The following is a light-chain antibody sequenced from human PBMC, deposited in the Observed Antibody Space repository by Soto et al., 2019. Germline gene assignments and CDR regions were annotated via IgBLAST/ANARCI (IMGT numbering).Light chain of an antibody. CDR3: QSHDSSLSAYV. CDR1: NSDVNY. V-gene: IGLV2-14*01. J-gene: IGLJ1*01. CDR2: EVI. Sequence: QSVLTQPASVSGAPGQSITSSCTGTNSDVNYVSWHQQHPGKAPKLMIYEVINRPSGVPDRFSGSRSGTSASLAITGLQAEDEADYYCQSHDSSLSAYVFGTGTKVTVL.